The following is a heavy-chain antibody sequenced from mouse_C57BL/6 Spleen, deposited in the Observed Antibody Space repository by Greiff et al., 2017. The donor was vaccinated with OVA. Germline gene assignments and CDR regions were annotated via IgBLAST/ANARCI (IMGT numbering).Heavy chain of an antibody. V-gene: IGHV10-1*01. CDR2: IRSKSNNYAT. CDR1: GFSFNTYA. J-gene: IGHJ1*03. CDR3: VRHRAVGYFDV. D-gene: IGHD1-1*01. Sequence: EVKLMESGGGLVQPKGSLKLSCAASGFSFNTYAMNWVRQAPGKGLEWVARIRSKSNNYATYYADSVKDRFTISRDDSESMLYLQMNNLKTEDTAMYYCVRHRAVGYFDVWGTGTTVTVSS.